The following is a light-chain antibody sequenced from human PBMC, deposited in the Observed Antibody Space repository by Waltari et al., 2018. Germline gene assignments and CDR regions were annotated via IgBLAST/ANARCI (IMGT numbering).Light chain of an antibody. J-gene: IGLJ3*02. Sequence: QSALTQPASASGSRGQSITISCPGSSRDIGGYNVVSWYQHHPGKAPKLLIYGVNNRPSGVSNRFSGSKSGNTASLTISGLQAEDEADYYCSSYAGSVVFGGGTKLTVL. V-gene: IGLV2-23*02. CDR2: GVN. CDR3: SSYAGSVV. CDR1: SRDIGGYNV.